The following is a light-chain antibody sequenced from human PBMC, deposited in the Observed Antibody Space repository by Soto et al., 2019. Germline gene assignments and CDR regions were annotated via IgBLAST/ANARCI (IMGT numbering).Light chain of an antibody. CDR1: QSVSNY. CDR3: QQFYSSPFA. Sequence: DIVMTQSPDSLAVSLGERATINCKSSQSVSNYLTWYQQKPGQPPKLLIYWASTRESGVPDRFTGSGSGTDFTLTSSSLQPEDVAVYYCQQFYSSPFAFGPGTKVDLK. V-gene: IGKV4-1*01. J-gene: IGKJ3*01. CDR2: WAS.